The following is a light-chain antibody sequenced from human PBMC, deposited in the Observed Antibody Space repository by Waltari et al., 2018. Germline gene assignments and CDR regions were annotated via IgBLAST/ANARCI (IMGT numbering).Light chain of an antibody. CDR1: SSDIGGYNL. CDR2: EVN. Sequence: QSALTQPASVSGSPGQSITISCTGTSSDIGGYNLVSWYQQHPDKAPKLMIYEVNKWPSWLFNRFSGSKSGNTASLTISGLQADDEADYYCCSYAGSSTWVFGGGTKVTVL. V-gene: IGLV2-23*02. J-gene: IGLJ3*02. CDR3: CSYAGSSTWV.